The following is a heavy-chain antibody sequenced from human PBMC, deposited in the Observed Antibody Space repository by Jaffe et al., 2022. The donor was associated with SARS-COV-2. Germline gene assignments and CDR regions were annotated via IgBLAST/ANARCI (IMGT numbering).Heavy chain of an antibody. J-gene: IGHJ2*01. D-gene: IGHD3-10*01. CDR3: ARRPSPSMVRKEFWYFDL. V-gene: IGHV4-34*01. CDR2: INHSGST. CDR1: GGSFSGYY. Sequence: QVQLQQWGAGLLKPSETLSLTCAVYGGSFSGYYWSWIRQPPGKGLEWIGEINHSGSTNYNPSLKSRVTISVDTSKNQFSLKLSSVTAADTAVYYCARRPSPSMVRKEFWYFDLWGRGTLVTVSS.